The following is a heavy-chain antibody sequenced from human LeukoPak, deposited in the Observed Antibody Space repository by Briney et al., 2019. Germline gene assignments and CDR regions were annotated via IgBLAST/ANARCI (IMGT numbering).Heavy chain of an antibody. V-gene: IGHV3-64D*09. CDR3: VKGYCSSISCYGDY. D-gene: IGHD2-2*01. CDR2: ISSNGGST. Sequence: GGSLRLSCAASGFTFSSYAMHWVRQAPGKGLEYVSAISSNGGSTYYADSVKGRFTISRDNSKNTLYLQMSSLRAEDTAVYYCVKGYCSSISCYGDYWGQGTLVTVSS. J-gene: IGHJ4*02. CDR1: GFTFSSYA.